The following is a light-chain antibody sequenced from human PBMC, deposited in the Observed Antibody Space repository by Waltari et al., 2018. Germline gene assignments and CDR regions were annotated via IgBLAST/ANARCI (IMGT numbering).Light chain of an antibody. CDR1: SSDVGGYNY. Sequence: QSALTQAASVSGSPGQSITISCTGTSSDVGGYNYVSWYQQHPGKAPKLMIYEVSNRPPGDSSRFSGSKSGNTASLTISGLQAEDEADYYCTSYTSRGTVVFGGGTKLTVL. CDR3: TSYTSRGTVV. CDR2: EVS. V-gene: IGLV2-14*01. J-gene: IGLJ2*01.